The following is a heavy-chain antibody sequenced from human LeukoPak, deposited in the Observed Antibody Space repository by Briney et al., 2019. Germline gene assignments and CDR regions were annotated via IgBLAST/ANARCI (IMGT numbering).Heavy chain of an antibody. Sequence: PSGTLSLTCSVSGASMRDGDGCNWLRPPPGKALEGIGETYHRGSTKDNASLKSRLTFSIDESNTQFILHLTSVTGADTAVYYCLRYTFLRGLVAAYRGRGISVTVSS. CDR3: LRYTFLRGLVAAY. CDR1: GASMRDGDG. J-gene: IGHJ4*02. V-gene: IGHV4-4*02. D-gene: IGHD3-10*01. CDR2: TYHRGST.